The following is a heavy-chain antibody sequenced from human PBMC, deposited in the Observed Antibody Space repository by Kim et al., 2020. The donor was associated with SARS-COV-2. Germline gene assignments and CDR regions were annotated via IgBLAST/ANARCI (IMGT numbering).Heavy chain of an antibody. CDR2: ISYDGSNK. Sequence: GGSLRLSCAASGFTFSSYAMHWVRQAPGKGLEWVAVISYDGSNKYYADSVKGRFTISRDNSKNTLYLQMNSLRAEDTAVYYCARDLELWGSYFYYYYYMDVWGKGTTVTVSS. V-gene: IGHV3-30-3*01. CDR3: ARDLELWGSYFYYYYYMDV. J-gene: IGHJ6*03. CDR1: GFTFSSYA. D-gene: IGHD1-26*01.